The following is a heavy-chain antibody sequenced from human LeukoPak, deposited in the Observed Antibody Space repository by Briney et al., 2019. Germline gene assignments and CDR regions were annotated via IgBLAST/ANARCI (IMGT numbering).Heavy chain of an antibody. CDR1: GFTFSSYG. D-gene: IGHD6-13*01. V-gene: IGHV3-23*01. J-gene: IGHJ4*02. CDR2: ISGSAAST. Sequence: GGSLRLSCAASGFTFSSYGMHWVRQAPGKGLEWVSVISGSAASTSYADSVKGRFTISRDNSRNTLYLQMNNLRAEDTAVYYCAKDLSSSWNYFDYWGQGTLVTVSS. CDR3: AKDLSSSWNYFDY.